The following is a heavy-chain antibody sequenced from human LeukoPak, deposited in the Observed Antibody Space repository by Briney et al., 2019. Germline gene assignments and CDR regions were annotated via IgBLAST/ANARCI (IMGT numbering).Heavy chain of an antibody. Sequence: SETLSLTCTVSGGPIRGYYWSWVRHPPRRGLEWIGYIYYSGSTNYNPSLKSRVTISVDTSKNQFSLKLSSVTAADTAVYYCARQRRGQSGRYDYWGQGTLVTVSS. CDR2: IYYSGST. V-gene: IGHV4-59*08. D-gene: IGHD1-26*01. J-gene: IGHJ4*02. CDR1: GGPIRGYY. CDR3: ARQRRGQSGRYDY.